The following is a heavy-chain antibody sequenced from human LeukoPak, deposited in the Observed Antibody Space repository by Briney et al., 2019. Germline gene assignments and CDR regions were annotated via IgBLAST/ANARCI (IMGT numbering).Heavy chain of an antibody. CDR3: ARGPRNLIIAVAHFDY. CDR1: GFTFSGSA. CDR2: IRSKANSYAT. J-gene: IGHJ4*02. D-gene: IGHD6-19*01. V-gene: IGHV3-73*01. Sequence: PGGSLRLSCAASGFTFSGSAMHWVRQASGKGLEWVGRIRSKANSYATAYAASVKGRFTISRDNAKNSLYLQMNSLRAEDTAVYYCARGPRNLIIAVAHFDYWGQGTLVTVSS.